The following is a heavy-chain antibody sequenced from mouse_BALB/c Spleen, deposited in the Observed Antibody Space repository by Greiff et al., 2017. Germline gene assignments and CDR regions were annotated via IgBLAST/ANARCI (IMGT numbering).Heavy chain of an antibody. V-gene: IGHV7-1*02. CDR1: GFTFSDFY. J-gene: IGHJ1*01. Sequence: EVKVVESGGGLVQPGGSLRLSCATSGFTFSDFYMEWVRQPPGKRLEWIAASRNKANDYTTEYSASVKGRFIVSRDTSQSILYLQMNALRAEDTAIYYCAREITTDWYFDVWGAGTTVTVSS. CDR3: AREITTDWYFDV. D-gene: IGHD1-1*01. CDR2: SRNKANDYTT.